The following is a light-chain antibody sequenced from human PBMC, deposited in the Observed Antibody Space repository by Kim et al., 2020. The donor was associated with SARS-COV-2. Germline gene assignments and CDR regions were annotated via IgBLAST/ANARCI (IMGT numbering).Light chain of an antibody. Sequence: QPASVSCKSTESHLHGDGRNYVSWFQQKRGQSPQLLNYEVSNRFSGVPDRFSGSGSGTDFKLRSRRVEAEDVGVYYCMQDTQLRTFGQGTKVDIK. CDR3: MQDTQLRT. V-gene: IGKV2-29*02. J-gene: IGKJ1*01. CDR2: EVS. CDR1: ESHLHGDGRNY.